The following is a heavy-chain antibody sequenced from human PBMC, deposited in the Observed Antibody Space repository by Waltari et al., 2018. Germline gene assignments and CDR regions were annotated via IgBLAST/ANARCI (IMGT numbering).Heavy chain of an antibody. Sequence: EVQLVESGGGLVKPGGSLRLSCAASGFTFSSHSMNWVRQAPGKGLEWVSSISSSSSYIYYADSVKGRFTISRDNAKNSLYLQMNSLRAEDTAVYYCARESEGGGTIWGQGTLVTVSS. V-gene: IGHV3-21*01. CDR3: ARESEGGGTI. D-gene: IGHD1-26*01. CDR2: ISSSSSYI. J-gene: IGHJ4*02. CDR1: GFTFSSHS.